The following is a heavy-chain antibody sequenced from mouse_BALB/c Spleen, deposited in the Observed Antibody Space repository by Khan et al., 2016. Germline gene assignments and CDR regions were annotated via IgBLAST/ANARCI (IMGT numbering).Heavy chain of an antibody. CDR3: ARGTPFAS. CDR2: IYPGDGDT. Sequence: QVQLQQSGAELVRPGSSVKISCKASGYAFSGYWMNWVKQRPGQGLEWIGQIYPGDGDTNYTGKFKGKATLTADKSSSTAYMPLSSLTSDDSAVDFCARGTPFASWGQGTLVTVSA. V-gene: IGHV1-80*01. J-gene: IGHJ3*01. CDR1: GYAFSGYW. D-gene: IGHD2-14*01.